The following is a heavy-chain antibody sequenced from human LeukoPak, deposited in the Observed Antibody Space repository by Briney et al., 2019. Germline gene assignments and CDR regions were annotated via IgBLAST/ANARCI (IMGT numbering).Heavy chain of an antibody. J-gene: IGHJ4*02. Sequence: SETLSLTCAVYGGSFSGYYWSWIRQPPGKGLEWIGEINHSGSTNYNPSLKSRVTISVDTSKNQFSLKLSSVTAADTAVYYCASSVRRSIVVVPAAIRGGFDYWGQGTLVIVSS. CDR3: ASSVRRSIVVVPAAIRGGFDY. D-gene: IGHD2-2*02. CDR1: GGSFSGYY. V-gene: IGHV4-34*01. CDR2: INHSGST.